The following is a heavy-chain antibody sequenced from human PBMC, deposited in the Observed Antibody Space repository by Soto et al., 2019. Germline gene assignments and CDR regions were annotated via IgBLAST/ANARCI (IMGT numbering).Heavy chain of an antibody. CDR3: ARDYYDSSGSTQWDIDT. D-gene: IGHD3-22*01. Sequence: SETLSLTCAVSGGSISSGDYSWNWIRQPPGKGLEWIGYIYYGGSTYYNPSLKSRVTISVDTSKNQFSLKLSSVTAADTAVYYCARDYYDSSGSTQWDIDTRGQETILTISS. V-gene: IGHV4-30-2*01. CDR1: GGSISSGDYS. CDR2: IYYGGST. J-gene: IGHJ4*03.